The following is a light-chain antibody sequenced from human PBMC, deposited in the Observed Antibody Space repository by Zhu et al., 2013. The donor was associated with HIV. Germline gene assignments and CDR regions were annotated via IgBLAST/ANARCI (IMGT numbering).Light chain of an antibody. CDR2: DAS. Sequence: EIVMTQSPATLSVSPGERATLSCRASQSVSSNLAWYQQKPGQAPRLLIYDASNRATGIPDRFSGSGSGTAFTLTISSLEPEDFAVYYCQQRDNWPPLWTFGQGTKVEPK. CDR3: QQRDNWPPLWT. J-gene: IGKJ1*01. CDR1: QSVSSN. V-gene: IGKV3-11*01.